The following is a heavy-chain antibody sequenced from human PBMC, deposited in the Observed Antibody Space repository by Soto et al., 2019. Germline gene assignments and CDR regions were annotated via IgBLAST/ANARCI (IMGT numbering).Heavy chain of an antibody. CDR1: GFTFGDYA. Sequence: EVQLVESGGGLVQPGRTLRLSCAASGFTFGDYAMHWVRQAPGKGLEWVSGISWNSATIASEESVKGRFTISRNNAQKSLYLQMKALTTDDTALYYCATVAVNGPIFSYSYLHAWGQGTTVTVSS. CDR3: ATVAVNGPIFSYSYLHA. CDR2: ISWNSATI. J-gene: IGHJ6*02. V-gene: IGHV3-9*01. D-gene: IGHD3-22*01.